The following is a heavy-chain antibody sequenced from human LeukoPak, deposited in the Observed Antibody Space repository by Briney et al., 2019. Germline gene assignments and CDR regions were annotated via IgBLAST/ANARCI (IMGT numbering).Heavy chain of an antibody. CDR1: GFTFSNSV. V-gene: IGHV3-23*01. Sequence: TGGSLRLSCAVSGFTFSNSVMSWVRQAPGTGLEWVSSISGSGDSAYSADSVKGRFTISRDNSKNTLFLQMNSLRAEDTAIYYCVKGSSVWGQGTLVTVSS. CDR2: ISGSGDSA. J-gene: IGHJ4*02. CDR3: VKGSSV. D-gene: IGHD6-13*01.